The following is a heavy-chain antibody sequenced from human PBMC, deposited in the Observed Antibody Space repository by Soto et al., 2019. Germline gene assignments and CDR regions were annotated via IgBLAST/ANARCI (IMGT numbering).Heavy chain of an antibody. V-gene: IGHV3-21*01. CDR3: ARDIYHLDYFDY. Sequence: PGGSLRLSCAASGFTFSSYSMNWVRQAPGKGLEWVSSISSSSSYIYYADSVKGRFTISRDNAKNSLYLQMNSLRAEDTAVYYCARDIYHLDYFDYWGQGTLVTVSS. J-gene: IGHJ4*02. CDR1: GFTFSSYS. D-gene: IGHD3-16*02. CDR2: ISSSSSYI.